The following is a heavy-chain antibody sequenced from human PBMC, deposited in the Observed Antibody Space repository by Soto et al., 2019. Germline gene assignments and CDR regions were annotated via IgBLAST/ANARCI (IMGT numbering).Heavy chain of an antibody. J-gene: IGHJ4*02. CDR2: INSDGSST. CDR1: GFTFYSYW. CDR3: ARGPFPSYCSFTSCQPYYFDY. V-gene: IGHV3-74*01. Sequence: HPGGSMRISCAASGFTFYSYWMHWVRQAPGKGLVWVSRINSDGSSTSYADSVKGRFTISRDNAKNTLYLQMNSLRAEDTAVYYCARGPFPSYCSFTSCQPYYFDYWGQGTLVTVSS. D-gene: IGHD2-2*01.